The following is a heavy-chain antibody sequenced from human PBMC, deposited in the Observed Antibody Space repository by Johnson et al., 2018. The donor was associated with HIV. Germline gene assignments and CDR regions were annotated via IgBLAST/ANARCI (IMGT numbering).Heavy chain of an antibody. D-gene: IGHD3-9*01. V-gene: IGHV3-11*04. CDR2: ISSSGSTI. CDR3: AREEGTDILTRGDAFDI. CDR1: VFTFSDYY. J-gene: IGHJ3*02. Sequence: QVQLVESGGGLVKPGGSLRLSCAASVFTFSDYYMSWIRQAPGPGLEWVSYISSSGSTIYYTDSVKGRFTISRDNAKSSLFFQMNILTAEDTAVYYCAREEGTDILTRGDAFDIWGQGTIVTVSS.